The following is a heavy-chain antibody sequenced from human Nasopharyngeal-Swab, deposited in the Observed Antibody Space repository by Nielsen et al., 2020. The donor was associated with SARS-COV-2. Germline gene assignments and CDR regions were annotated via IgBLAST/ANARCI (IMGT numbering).Heavy chain of an antibody. V-gene: IGHV4-4*02. Sequence: VRQAPGKGLEWIGEIFHSGNTNYNPPLKSRVTMSVDTSKNQFSLKLSSVTAADTAVYYCASSPLWFGEPEHGMDVWGQGTTVTVSS. CDR2: IFHSGNT. D-gene: IGHD3-10*01. J-gene: IGHJ6*02. CDR3: ASSPLWFGEPEHGMDV.